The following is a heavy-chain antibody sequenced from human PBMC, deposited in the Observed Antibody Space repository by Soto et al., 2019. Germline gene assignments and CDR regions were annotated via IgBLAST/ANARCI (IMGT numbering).Heavy chain of an antibody. Sequence: ASVKVSCKASGYTFTSCGISWVRQAPGQGLEWMGWISAYNGNTNCAQKLQGRVTMTTDTSTSTAYMELRSLRSDDTAVYYCARGRKHYYDSSGLDYWGQGTLVTVSS. CDR1: GYTFTSCG. V-gene: IGHV1-18*04. J-gene: IGHJ4*02. D-gene: IGHD3-22*01. CDR2: ISAYNGNT. CDR3: ARGRKHYYDSSGLDY.